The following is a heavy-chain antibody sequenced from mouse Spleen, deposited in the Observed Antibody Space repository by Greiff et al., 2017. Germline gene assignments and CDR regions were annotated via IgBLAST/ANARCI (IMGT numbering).Heavy chain of an antibody. D-gene: IGHD2-12*01. J-gene: IGHJ2*01. Sequence: QVQLKQSGAELVRPGSSVKISCKASGYAFSSYWMNWVKQRPGKGLEWIGQIYPGDGDTNYNGKFKGKATLTADKSSSTAYMQLSSLTSEDSAVYFCARYSYYRRNFDYWGQGTTLTVSS. CDR2: IYPGDGDT. CDR1: GYAFSSYW. V-gene: IGHV1-80*01. CDR3: ARYSYYRRNFDY.